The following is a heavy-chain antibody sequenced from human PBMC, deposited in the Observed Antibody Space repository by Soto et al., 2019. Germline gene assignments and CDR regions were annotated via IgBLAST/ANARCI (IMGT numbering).Heavy chain of an antibody. CDR3: ARGGYDFWSGYYPYPVDY. Sequence: QVQLQESGPGLVKPSQTLSLTCTVSGGSISSGGYYWSWIRQHPGKGLEWIGYIYYSGSTYYNPSLKSRVTISVDTSKNQFSLKLSSVTAADTAVYYCARGGYDFWSGYYPYPVDYWGQGTLVTVSS. D-gene: IGHD3-3*01. CDR2: IYYSGST. CDR1: GGSISSGGYY. V-gene: IGHV4-31*03. J-gene: IGHJ4*02.